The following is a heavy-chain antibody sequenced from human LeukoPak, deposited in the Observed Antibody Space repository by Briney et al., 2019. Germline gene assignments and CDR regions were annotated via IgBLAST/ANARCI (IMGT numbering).Heavy chain of an antibody. J-gene: IGHJ4*02. CDR2: ISSSGSTI. Sequence: PGGSLTLSCAASGFTFSDYYMSWIRQAPGKGLEWVSYISSSGSTIYYADSVKRRFTISRDNDKNSLYLQMNSLRAEDTAVYYCARGNAGYSGYADYWGQGTLVTVSS. V-gene: IGHV3-11*01. CDR3: ARGNAGYSGYADY. D-gene: IGHD5-12*01. CDR1: GFTFSDYY.